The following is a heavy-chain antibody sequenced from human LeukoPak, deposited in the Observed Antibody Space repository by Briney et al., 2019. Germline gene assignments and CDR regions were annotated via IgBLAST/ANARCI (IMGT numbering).Heavy chain of an antibody. D-gene: IGHD3-10*01. Sequence: GGSLRLSCAASGFTFSSYAMHWVRQAPGKGLEWVAVISYDGSNKYYADSVKGRFTISRDIFKKTLNLQMNSLRAEDTAVYYCAKDVGSGSYHYFGMEVWGQGTTVTVSS. CDR1: GFTFSSYA. CDR3: AKDVGSGSYHYFGMEV. CDR2: ISYDGSNK. V-gene: IGHV3-30*04. J-gene: IGHJ6*02.